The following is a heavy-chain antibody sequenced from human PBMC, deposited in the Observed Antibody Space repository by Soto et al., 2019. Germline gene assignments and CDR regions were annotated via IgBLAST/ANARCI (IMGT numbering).Heavy chain of an antibody. Sequence: GESLKSSCKGSGYNFAGYWIAWVRQMPGKGLELMGIIYPSDSDTRYRPSFQGQVTISADKSISSAYLQWSSLRASDTAMYYCARGGVSTRIFDYWGQRTHVPVSS. CDR3: ARGGVSTRIFDY. V-gene: IGHV5-51*01. CDR2: IYPSDSDT. D-gene: IGHD3-3*01. J-gene: IGHJ4*02. CDR1: GYNFAGYW.